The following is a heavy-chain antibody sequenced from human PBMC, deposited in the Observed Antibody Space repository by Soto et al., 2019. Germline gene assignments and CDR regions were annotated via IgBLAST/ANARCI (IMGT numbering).Heavy chain of an antibody. J-gene: IGHJ5*02. V-gene: IGHV4-59*01. Sequence: SETLSLTCTVSGGSLSSYFWTWIRQSPGKGLEWIGYVYFSGNTNYNPSLKSRVTISIDTSKNQFSLRLASVTAADTAFYYCGSVRPSGYVLSWGQGTLVTV. D-gene: IGHD6-25*01. CDR2: VYFSGNT. CDR1: GGSLSSYF. CDR3: GSVRPSGYVLS.